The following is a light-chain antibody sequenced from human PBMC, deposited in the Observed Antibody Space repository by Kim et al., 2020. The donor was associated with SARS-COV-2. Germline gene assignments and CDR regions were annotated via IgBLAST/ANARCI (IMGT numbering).Light chain of an antibody. CDR1: SNNVGNEG. CDR3: SAWDSSLSVWV. Sequence: RQTATLTWTGNSNNVGNEGVAWLQQHQGHPPKLLSYRNNNRPSGISERLSASRSGNTASLTITGLQPEDEADYYCSAWDSSLSVWVFGGGTKVTVL. J-gene: IGLJ3*02. V-gene: IGLV10-54*01. CDR2: RNN.